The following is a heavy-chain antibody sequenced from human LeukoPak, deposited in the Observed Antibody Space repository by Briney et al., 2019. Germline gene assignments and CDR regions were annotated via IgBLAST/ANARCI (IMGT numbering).Heavy chain of an antibody. CDR3: ARVRRTFYYYMGV. D-gene: IGHD1-14*01. J-gene: IGHJ6*03. V-gene: IGHV4-38-2*02. CDR1: GYSISSGYY. Sequence: SETLSLTCTVSGYSISSGYYWGWIRQPPGKGLEWIGNIFHSGSTYYNPSLKGRVTISLDTSKNQFSLKLSSVTAADTAVYYCARVRRTFYYYMGVWGKGTTVTVSS. CDR2: IFHSGST.